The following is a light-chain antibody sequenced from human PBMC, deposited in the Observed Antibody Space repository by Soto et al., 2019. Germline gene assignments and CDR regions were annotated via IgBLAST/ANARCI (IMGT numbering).Light chain of an antibody. CDR3: CSYAGSRTYV. CDR1: SSDVGSYNL. CDR2: ESS. J-gene: IGLJ1*01. Sequence: QSALTQPASVSGSPGQSITISCTGTSSDVGSYNLVSWYQQHPGKAPKLTIYESSERPSGVSNRFSGSKSANTASLTISGLQGEDEADYYCCSYAGSRTYVFGTGTKVTVL. V-gene: IGLV2-23*01.